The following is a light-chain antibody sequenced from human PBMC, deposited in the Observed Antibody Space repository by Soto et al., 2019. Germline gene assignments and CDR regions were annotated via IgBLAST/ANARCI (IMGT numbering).Light chain of an antibody. CDR3: QQDGNPPQT. J-gene: IGKJ1*01. CDR1: QTVSSSF. V-gene: IGKV3-20*01. Sequence: TTYLGTLARPPGERATLSCRASQTVSSSFLAWYQQTPGQAPRLPIYAASSRATGIPDRFSGSGSGTDFTLTIIRLEPEDFAVYYCQQDGNPPQTFGQGTKVDI. CDR2: AAS.